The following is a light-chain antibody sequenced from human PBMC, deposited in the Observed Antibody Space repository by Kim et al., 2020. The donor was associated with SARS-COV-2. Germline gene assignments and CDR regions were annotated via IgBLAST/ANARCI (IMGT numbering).Light chain of an antibody. J-gene: IGLJ2*01. V-gene: IGLV3-1*01. CDR2: QDN. CDR3: QAWDSTAVV. Sequence: SYELTQPPSVSVSPGQTASITCSGVKLGRKYSFWYQQKPGQSPVLVVYQDNRRPSGIPERFSGSNSGNTATLTITGTQAVDEADYYCQAWDSTAVVFGGGTQLTVL. CDR1: KLGRKY.